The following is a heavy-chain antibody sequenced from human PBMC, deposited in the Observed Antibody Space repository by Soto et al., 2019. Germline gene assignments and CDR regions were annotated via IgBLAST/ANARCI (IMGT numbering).Heavy chain of an antibody. Sequence: QITLKESGPTLVRPPQTLTLTCTFSGFSLTSGVGVGWIRQPPGKALEWLALIYLDDDKRYSPSLKNRLTITKDTPKNQVVLTMTNVGPVDTATYFCAHIDPEIVTVGGHGGFDYWGQGTLVTVSS. CDR2: IYLDDDK. D-gene: IGHD5-12*01. V-gene: IGHV2-5*02. J-gene: IGHJ4*02. CDR3: AHIDPEIVTVGGHGGFDY. CDR1: GFSLTSGVG.